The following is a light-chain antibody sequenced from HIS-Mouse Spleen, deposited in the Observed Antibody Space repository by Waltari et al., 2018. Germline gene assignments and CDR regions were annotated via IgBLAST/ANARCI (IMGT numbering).Light chain of an antibody. J-gene: IGLJ1*01. CDR1: SSDVGGHNY. Sequence: QSALTQPASVSGSPGQSTTISRTGTSSDVGGHNYVSWYQQHPGKAPKLMIYDVSNRPSGVSNRFSGSKSGNTASLTISGLQAEDEADYYCSSYTSSSTYVFGTGTKVTVL. CDR2: DVS. V-gene: IGLV2-14*03. CDR3: SSYTSSSTYV.